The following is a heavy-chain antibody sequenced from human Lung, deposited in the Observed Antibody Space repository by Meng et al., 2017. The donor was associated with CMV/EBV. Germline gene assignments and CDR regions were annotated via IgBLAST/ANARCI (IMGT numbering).Heavy chain of an antibody. D-gene: IGHD3-3*01. Sequence: KVSXKGSGYSFTSYWIGWVRQMPGKGLEWMGIIYPGDSDTRYSPSFQGQVTISADKSISTAYLQWSSLKASDTAMYYCARRGITIFGVDYYYYYGMDVWGQRTTVTVSS. CDR3: ARRGITIFGVDYYYYYGMDV. CDR2: IYPGDSDT. CDR1: GYSFTSYW. V-gene: IGHV5-51*01. J-gene: IGHJ6*02.